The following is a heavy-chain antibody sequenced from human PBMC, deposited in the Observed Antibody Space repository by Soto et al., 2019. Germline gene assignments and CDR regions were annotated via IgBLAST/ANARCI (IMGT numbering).Heavy chain of an antibody. Sequence: QVQLVESGGGVVQPGRSLRLSCAASGLTFNSYGMHWVRQAPGKGLEWVAVISYDGINKYYADSVKGRFTISRDNSKNTLYLQMNSLRAEDPAVYNCAKESYYDSSGYYSDYFDYWGQGTLVTVSS. D-gene: IGHD3-22*01. CDR2: ISYDGINK. CDR3: AKESYYDSSGYYSDYFDY. V-gene: IGHV3-30*18. J-gene: IGHJ4*02. CDR1: GLTFNSYG.